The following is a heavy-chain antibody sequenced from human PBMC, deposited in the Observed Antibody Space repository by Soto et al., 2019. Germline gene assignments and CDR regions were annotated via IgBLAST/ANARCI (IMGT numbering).Heavy chain of an antibody. Sequence: PSETLSLTCAVSGGSISSGGYSWSWIRQPPGKGLEWIGYIYHSGSTYYNPSLKSRVTISVDSSKNQFSLKLGSVTAADTAVYYCARGPIAARRNWFDPWGQGTLVTVSS. CDR3: ARGPIAARRNWFDP. CDR2: IYHSGST. V-gene: IGHV4-30-2*01. D-gene: IGHD6-6*01. J-gene: IGHJ5*02. CDR1: GGSISSGGYS.